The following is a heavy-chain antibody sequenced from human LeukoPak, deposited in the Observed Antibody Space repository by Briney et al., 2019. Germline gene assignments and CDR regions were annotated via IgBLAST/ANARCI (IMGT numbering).Heavy chain of an antibody. J-gene: IGHJ4*02. V-gene: IGHV3-23*01. Sequence: GGSLRLSCAASGFTFSSYTMSWVRQAPGRGLEWVSAISGSGGSTYYADSVKGRFTISRDNSKNTLYLQMNSLRAEDTAVYYCAKDMGYYDILTGYYGPTFDYWGQGTLVTVSS. CDR2: ISGSGGST. CDR3: AKDMGYYDILTGYYGPTFDY. CDR1: GFTFSSYT. D-gene: IGHD3-9*01.